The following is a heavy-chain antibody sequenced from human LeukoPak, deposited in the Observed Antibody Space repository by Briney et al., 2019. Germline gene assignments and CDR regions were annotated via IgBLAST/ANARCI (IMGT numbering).Heavy chain of an antibody. CDR1: GFTFSDYY. J-gene: IGHJ4*02. CDR3: ARDFGRSMVRGVIGY. D-gene: IGHD3-10*01. Sequence: PGGSLRLSCAASGFTFSDYYMSWIRQAPGKGLEWVSYISSSGSTIYYADSVKGRFTISRDNAKNSLYLQMNSLRAEDTAAYYCARDFGRSMVRGVIGYWGQGTLDTVSS. V-gene: IGHV3-11*01. CDR2: ISSSGSTI.